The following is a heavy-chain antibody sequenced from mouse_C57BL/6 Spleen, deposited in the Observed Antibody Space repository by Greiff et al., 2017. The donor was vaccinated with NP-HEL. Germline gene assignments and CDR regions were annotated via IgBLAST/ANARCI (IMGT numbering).Heavy chain of an antibody. CDR1: GYTFTSYW. CDR3: ARYGTTVVATGYFDV. CDR2: IHPNSGST. D-gene: IGHD1-1*01. J-gene: IGHJ1*03. V-gene: IGHV1-64*01. Sequence: QVQLQQPGAELVKPGASVKLSCKASGYTFTSYWMHWVKQRPGQGLEWIGMIHPNSGSTNYNEKFKSKATLTVDKSSSTAYMQLSSLTSEDSAVYYCARYGTTVVATGYFDVWGTGTTVTVSS.